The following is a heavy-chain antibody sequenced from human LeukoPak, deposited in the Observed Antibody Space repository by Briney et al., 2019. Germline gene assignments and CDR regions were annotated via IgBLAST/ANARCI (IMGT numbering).Heavy chain of an antibody. J-gene: IGHJ4*02. CDR2: VSYSGST. Sequence: PSETLSLTCSVFGGSISTNYWSWIRQPPGKGLEWIGYVSYSGSTNYNPSLKSRVTISVDTSKNQFSLKLTSVTAADTAVYYCARNVGGLRGFDYWGQGTLVTVSS. V-gene: IGHV4-59*01. CDR3: ARNVGGLRGFDY. CDR1: GGSISTNY. D-gene: IGHD3-10*01.